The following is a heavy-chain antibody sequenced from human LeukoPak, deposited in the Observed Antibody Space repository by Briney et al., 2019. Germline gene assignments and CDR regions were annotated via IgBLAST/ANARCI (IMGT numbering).Heavy chain of an antibody. D-gene: IGHD3-22*01. CDR2: IYHSGST. CDR3: ARDTEPSSGYYGYAFDI. V-gene: IGHV4-30-2*01. CDR1: GGSISSGGYY. J-gene: IGHJ3*02. Sequence: TSETLSLTCTVSGGSISSGGYYWSWIRQPPGKGLEWIGYIYHSGSTYYNPSLKSRVTISVDRSKNQFSLKLSSVTAADTAVYYCARDTEPSSGYYGYAFDIWGQGTMVTVSS.